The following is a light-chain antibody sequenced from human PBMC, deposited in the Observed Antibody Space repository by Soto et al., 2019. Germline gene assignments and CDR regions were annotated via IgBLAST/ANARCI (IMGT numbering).Light chain of an antibody. J-gene: IGKJ4*01. CDR2: AAS. CDR1: QGIRDF. CDR3: QQFNVYPLT. V-gene: IGKV1-9*01. Sequence: DIQLTQSPSFLSASVGDSVTITCRASQGIRDFLAWYQQKPGKAPKLLIYAASTLQAGVPTRFSGFASGTEXXXXXXXLXPADSAXXXXQQFNVYPLTFGGGTKVEIK.